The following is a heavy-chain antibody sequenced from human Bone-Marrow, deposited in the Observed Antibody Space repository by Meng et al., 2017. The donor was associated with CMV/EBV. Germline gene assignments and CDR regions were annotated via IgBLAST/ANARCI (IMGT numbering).Heavy chain of an antibody. J-gene: IGHJ4*02. Sequence: GESLKISCAASGLTVGDTYMSWVRQAPGKGLEWVSVIYSGGSTYYADSVKGRFTISRDNSKNTLYLQMNSLRAEDTAVYYCAKKYSSSSGYFDYWGQGTLVTVSS. D-gene: IGHD6-6*01. CDR1: GLTVGDTY. CDR3: AKKYSSSSGYFDY. V-gene: IGHV3-66*02. CDR2: IYSGGST.